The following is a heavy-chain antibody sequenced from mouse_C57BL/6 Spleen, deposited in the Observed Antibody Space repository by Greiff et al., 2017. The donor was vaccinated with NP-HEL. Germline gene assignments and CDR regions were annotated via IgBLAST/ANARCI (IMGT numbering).Heavy chain of an antibody. CDR2: IDPEDDET. CDR3: ARSGALFAY. V-gene: IGHV14-2*01. Sequence: VQLQQSGAELVKPGASVKLSCTASGFNIKDYYMHWVKQRTEQGLEWIGRIDPEDDETKYAPKFQGKATITADTSSNTAYLQLSSLTSEDTAVYYCARSGALFAYWGQGTLVTVSA. J-gene: IGHJ3*01. D-gene: IGHD3-1*01. CDR1: GFNIKDYY.